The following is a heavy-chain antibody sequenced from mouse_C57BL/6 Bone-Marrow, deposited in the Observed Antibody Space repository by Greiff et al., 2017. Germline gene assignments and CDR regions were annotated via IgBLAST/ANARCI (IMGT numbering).Heavy chain of an antibody. D-gene: IGHD2-5*01. CDR1: GYTFTSYW. J-gene: IGHJ3*01. CDR2: IYPSDSET. V-gene: IGHV1-61*01. Sequence: QVQLQQPGAELVRPGSSVKLSCKASGYTFTSYWMGWVKQRPGQGLEWIGNIYPSDSETHYNQKFKDKATLTVDKSSSTAYMQLSSLTSEDSAVXYCARGVYSNYGAYWGQGTLVTVSA. CDR3: ARGVYSNYGAY.